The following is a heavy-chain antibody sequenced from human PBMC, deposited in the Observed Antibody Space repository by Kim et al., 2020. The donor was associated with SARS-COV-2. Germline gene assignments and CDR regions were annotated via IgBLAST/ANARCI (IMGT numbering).Heavy chain of an antibody. J-gene: IGHJ6*02. V-gene: IGHV3-30*18. CDR2: ISYDGSNK. D-gene: IGHD3-10*01. Sequence: GGSLRLSCAASGFTFSSYGMHWVRQAPGKGLEWVAVISYDGSNKYYADSVKGRFTISRDNSKNTLYLQMNSLRAEDTAVYYCAKDQLMNYYGPYYGMDVWGQGTTVTVSS. CDR3: AKDQLMNYYGPYYGMDV. CDR1: GFTFSSYG.